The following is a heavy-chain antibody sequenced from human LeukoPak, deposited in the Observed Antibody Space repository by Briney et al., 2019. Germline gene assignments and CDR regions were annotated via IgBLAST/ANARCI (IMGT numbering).Heavy chain of an antibody. Sequence: ASVKVSCKASGGTFSSYAISWVRQAPGQGLEWMGRIIPIFGTANYAQKFQGRVTITTDESTSTAYMELSSLRSEDTAVYYCASLRYYSSGSYSADYWGQGTLVTVSS. J-gene: IGHJ4*02. CDR2: IIPIFGTA. CDR1: GGTFSSYA. CDR3: ASLRYYSSGSYSADY. V-gene: IGHV1-69*05. D-gene: IGHD3-10*01.